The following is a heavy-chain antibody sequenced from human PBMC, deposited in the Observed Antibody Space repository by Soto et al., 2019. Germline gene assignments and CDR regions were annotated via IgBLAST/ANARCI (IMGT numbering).Heavy chain of an antibody. CDR2: IYHSGST. Sequence: PSETPSLTCAVSGGSTRSRNWSRPVRKPPGEGLEWSGEIYHSGSTNDNPSLKSRVTISVDKSKNQLSRKLSSVTAADTAVYYCARARTGYSSSGSEYWGQGTLVTVSS. J-gene: IGHJ4*02. CDR1: GGSTRSRNW. CDR3: ARARTGYSSSGSEY. V-gene: IGHV4-4*02. D-gene: IGHD6-13*01.